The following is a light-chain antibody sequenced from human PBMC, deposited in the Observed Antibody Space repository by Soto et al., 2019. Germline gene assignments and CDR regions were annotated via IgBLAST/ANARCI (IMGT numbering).Light chain of an antibody. Sequence: VLSQSPGRLSLSPGERATLSCRASQSVSSSYLAWYQHKPGQAPRLLIYGASNRATGIPDRFSGSGYGTDFTLTISRLEPEDFAVYYCQQYGSSGTFGQGTKVDIK. CDR2: GAS. CDR1: QSVSSSY. CDR3: QQYGSSGT. J-gene: IGKJ1*01. V-gene: IGKV3-20*01.